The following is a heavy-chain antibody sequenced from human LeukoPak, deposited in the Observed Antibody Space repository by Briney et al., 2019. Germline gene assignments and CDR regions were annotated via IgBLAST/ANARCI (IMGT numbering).Heavy chain of an antibody. CDR3: GAGHPRVDY. CDR2: TSTYNDGK. J-gene: IGHJ4*02. CDR1: GYTFTYYA. V-gene: IGHV1-18*01. Sequence: ASVKVSCKASGYTFTYYAITWARQAPGQGLEWMGWTSTYNDGKNYAQSLQGRITMTTDTSTNTAYMELSSLRSDDTAVYYCGAGHPRVDYWGQGTLVTVSS.